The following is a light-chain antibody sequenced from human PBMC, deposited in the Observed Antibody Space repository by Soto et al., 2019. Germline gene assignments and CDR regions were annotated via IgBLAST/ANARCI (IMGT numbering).Light chain of an antibody. CDR2: DVT. V-gene: IGLV2-14*03. J-gene: IGLJ1*01. CDR3: SSYTTSNTRQIV. Sequence: QSVLTQPASVSGSPGKSITISCTGTSSDVGGYNYVSWYQHHPGKAPKLIIYDVTNRPSGVSNPFSGSKSGNTASLTISGLQPEDEADYYCSSYTTSNTRQIVFGTG. CDR1: SSDVGGYNY.